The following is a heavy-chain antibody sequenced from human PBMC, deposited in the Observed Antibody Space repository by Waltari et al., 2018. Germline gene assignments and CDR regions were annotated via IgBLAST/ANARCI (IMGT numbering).Heavy chain of an antibody. CDR2: IIPSLGIA. D-gene: IGHD3-10*01. CDR1: GGTFSSYA. J-gene: IGHJ3*02. Sequence: QVQLVQSGAEVKKPGSSVKVSCKASGGTFSSYAISWVRQAPGQGLEWMGGIIPSLGIANYAQKFQGRVTITADESTSTAYMELSSLRSEDTAVYYCARGPVGWGSGRPSRYDAFDIWGQGTMVTVSS. CDR3: ARGPVGWGSGRPSRYDAFDI. V-gene: IGHV1-69*04.